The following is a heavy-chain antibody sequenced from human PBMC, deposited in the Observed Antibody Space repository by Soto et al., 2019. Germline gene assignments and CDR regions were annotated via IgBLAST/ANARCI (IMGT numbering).Heavy chain of an antibody. Sequence: EVLLLESGGDSVQPGGSLRLSCVASGFTFSDYVMSWVRQVPGKGLEWVSSISDGGERTDYRDSVRGRFTISRDNARFTLHLQMNSLRVDDTATYFCARDRSTDFGLDVWGQGTTATVSS. CDR1: GFTFSDYV. CDR3: ARDRSTDFGLDV. CDR2: ISDGGERT. V-gene: IGHV3-23*01. J-gene: IGHJ6*02. D-gene: IGHD3-3*01.